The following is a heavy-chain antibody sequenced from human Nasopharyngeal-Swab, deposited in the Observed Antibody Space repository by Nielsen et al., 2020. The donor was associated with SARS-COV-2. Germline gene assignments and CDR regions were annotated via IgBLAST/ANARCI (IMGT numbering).Heavy chain of an antibody. Sequence: SLKISCTASGFTFGDYAMYWVRQAPGEGLEWVSGINWNSGSKGYADSVKGRFTISRDNARNSLYLQMNSLRADDTALYYCTKGRADYSNPSFDNWGQGTLVTVS. CDR3: TKGRADYSNPSFDN. J-gene: IGHJ4*02. V-gene: IGHV3-9*01. CDR2: INWNSGSK. D-gene: IGHD4-11*01. CDR1: GFTFGDYA.